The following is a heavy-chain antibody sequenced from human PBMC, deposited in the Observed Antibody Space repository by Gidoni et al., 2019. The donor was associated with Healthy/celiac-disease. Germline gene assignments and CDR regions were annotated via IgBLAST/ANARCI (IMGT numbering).Heavy chain of an antibody. J-gene: IGHJ4*02. V-gene: IGHV3-23*01. D-gene: IGHD2-2*02. CDR3: AKDARAVPAAILVDY. CDR1: GFPFSSYA. CDR2: ISGSVGST. Sequence: EVQLLESGGGFVQPGGSLRLSCAASGFPFSSYAMRWVRQAPGKGLELVSAISGSVGSTYYADSVKGRFTISRDNSKNTLYLQMNSLRAEDTAVYYCAKDARAVPAAILVDYWGQGTLVTVSS.